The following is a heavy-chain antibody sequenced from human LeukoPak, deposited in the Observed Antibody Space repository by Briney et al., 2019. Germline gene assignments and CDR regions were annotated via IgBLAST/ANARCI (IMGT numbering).Heavy chain of an antibody. Sequence: PSETLSLTCTVSGGSISSSSYYWGWIRQPPGKGLEWIGSIYYSGSTYYNPSLKSRVTISVDTSKNQFSLKLSSVTAADTAVYYCARRGFGGVGYYYYYMDVWGKGTTVTISS. CDR1: GGSISSSSYY. J-gene: IGHJ6*03. D-gene: IGHD3-10*01. V-gene: IGHV4-39*01. CDR2: IYYSGST. CDR3: ARRGFGGVGYYYYYMDV.